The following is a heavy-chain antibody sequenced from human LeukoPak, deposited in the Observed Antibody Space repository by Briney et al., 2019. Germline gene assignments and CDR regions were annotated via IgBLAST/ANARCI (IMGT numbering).Heavy chain of an antibody. CDR1: GFTFSSYW. V-gene: IGHV3-7*01. D-gene: IGHD3-22*01. CDR3: ASLRDYYDSSGWDYFDY. J-gene: IGHJ4*02. CDR2: IKQDGSEK. Sequence: GGSLRLSCAASGFTFSSYWMSWVRQAPGKGLEWVANIKQDGSEKYYVDSVKGRFTISRDNAKNSLYLQMNSLRAEDTAVYYCASLRDYYDSSGWDYFDYWGQGTLVTVSS.